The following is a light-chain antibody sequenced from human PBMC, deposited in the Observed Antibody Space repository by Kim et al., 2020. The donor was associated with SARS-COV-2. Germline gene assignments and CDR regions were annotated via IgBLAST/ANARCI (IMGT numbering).Light chain of an antibody. Sequence: SSELTQDPAVSVALGQTVRITCQGDSLRSYYASWYQQKPGQAPVLVIYGKNNRPSGIPDRFSGSSSGNTASLTITGAQAEDEADYYCNSRDISGNHLNVVFGGGTQLTVL. J-gene: IGLJ2*01. CDR2: GKN. V-gene: IGLV3-19*01. CDR3: NSRDISGNHLNVV. CDR1: SLRSYY.